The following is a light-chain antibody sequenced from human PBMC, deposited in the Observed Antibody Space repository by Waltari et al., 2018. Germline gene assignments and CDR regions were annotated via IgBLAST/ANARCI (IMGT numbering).Light chain of an antibody. J-gene: IGKJ5*01. CDR3: QLFNSYTSIT. V-gene: IGKV1-9*01. CDR2: AAS. Sequence: IQLTQSPSSLSASVGDRVTITCRASQGISSYLAWYQQKPGKAPKLLIYAASTLQSGVPSRFSGSRSGTDFTLTISSQQPEDFATYYSQLFNSYTSITFGQGTRLEIK. CDR1: QGISSY.